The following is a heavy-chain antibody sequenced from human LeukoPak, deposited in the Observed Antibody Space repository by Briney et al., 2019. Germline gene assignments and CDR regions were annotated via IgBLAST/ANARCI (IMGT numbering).Heavy chain of an antibody. CDR1: GYTFTSYG. J-gene: IGHJ6*03. CDR3: ARDRVVPAAIYYYYMDV. D-gene: IGHD2-2*01. V-gene: IGHV1-18*01. Sequence: ASVKVSCKASGYTFTSYGISWVRQAPGQGLEWMGWISAYNGNTNYAQKLQGRVTMTTDTSTSTAYMELRSLRSDDTAVYYCARDRVVPAAIYYYYMDVWGKGTPVTVSS. CDR2: ISAYNGNT.